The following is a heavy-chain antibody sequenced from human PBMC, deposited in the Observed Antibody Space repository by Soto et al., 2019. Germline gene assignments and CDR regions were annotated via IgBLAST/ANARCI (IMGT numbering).Heavy chain of an antibody. Sequence: PSETLSLTCAVYGGSFSGYYWSWFRQPPGKGLEWIGEINHSGSTNYNPSLKSRVTISVDTSKNQFSLKLSSVTAADTAVYYCARLHRITIFGVVNRTYYYYYYMDVWGKGTTVTAP. J-gene: IGHJ6*03. CDR2: INHSGST. CDR1: GGSFSGYY. V-gene: IGHV4-34*01. D-gene: IGHD3-3*01. CDR3: ARLHRITIFGVVNRTYYYYYYMDV.